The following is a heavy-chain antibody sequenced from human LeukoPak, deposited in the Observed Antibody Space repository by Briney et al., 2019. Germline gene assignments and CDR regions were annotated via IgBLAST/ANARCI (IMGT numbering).Heavy chain of an antibody. V-gene: IGHV4-61*05. Sequence: SETLSLTCTVSGGSISSCSYYWIWIRQATGQGLEWIGEIYHSGSSNYDPSLESLATISVDKSKNQCSLKLNSVTAADTAVYYCARAYYYYMDVWGKGTTVSVSS. CDR3: ARAYYYYMDV. CDR2: IYHSGSS. J-gene: IGHJ6*03. CDR1: GGSISSCSYY.